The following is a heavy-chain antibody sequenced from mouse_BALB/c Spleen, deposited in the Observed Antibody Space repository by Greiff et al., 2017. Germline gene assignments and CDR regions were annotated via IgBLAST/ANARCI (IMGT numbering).Heavy chain of an antibody. Sequence: EVQLVESGPGLVKPSQSLSLTCTVTGYSITSDYAWNWIRQFPGNKLEWMGYISYSGSTSYNPSLKSRISITRDTSKNQFFLQLNSVTTEDTATYYCARRVYYRYDGRAMDYWGQGTSVTVSS. V-gene: IGHV3-2*02. CDR3: ARRVYYRYDGRAMDY. CDR2: ISYSGST. J-gene: IGHJ4*01. CDR1: GYSITSDYA. D-gene: IGHD2-14*01.